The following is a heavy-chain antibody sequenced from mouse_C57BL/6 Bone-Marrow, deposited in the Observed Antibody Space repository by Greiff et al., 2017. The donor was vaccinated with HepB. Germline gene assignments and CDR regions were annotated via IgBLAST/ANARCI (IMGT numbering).Heavy chain of an antibody. CDR3: TRGVYYAMDY. J-gene: IGHJ4*01. Sequence: QVQLKQSGAELVRPGASVTLSCKASGYTFTDYEMHWVKQTPVHGLEWIGAIDPETGGTAYNQKFKGKAILTADKSSSTAYMELRSLTSEDSAVYYCTRGVYYAMDYWGQGTSVTVSS. CDR2: IDPETGGT. CDR1: GYTFTDYE. V-gene: IGHV1-15*01.